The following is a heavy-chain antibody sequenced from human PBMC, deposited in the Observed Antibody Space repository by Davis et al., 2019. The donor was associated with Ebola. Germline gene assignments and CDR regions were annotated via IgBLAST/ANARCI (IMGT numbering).Heavy chain of an antibody. D-gene: IGHD3-10*01. CDR3: ARLLIAGSYYFDY. V-gene: IGHV4-34*01. J-gene: IGHJ4*02. Sequence: SETLSLTCAVYGGSFSGDYWSWIRQPPGKGLEWIGEINHSGSTNYNPSLKSRVTISVDTSKNQFSLKLSSVTAADTAVYYCARLLIAGSYYFDYWGQGTLVTVSS. CDR1: GGSFSGDY. CDR2: INHSGST.